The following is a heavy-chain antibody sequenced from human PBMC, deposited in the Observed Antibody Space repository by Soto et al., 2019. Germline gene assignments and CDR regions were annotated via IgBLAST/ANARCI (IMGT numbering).Heavy chain of an antibody. CDR3: TEGGIPRRYNIPKVDFDY. J-gene: IGHJ4*02. CDR2: ISGSGATT. D-gene: IGHD1-1*01. V-gene: IGHV3-23*01. CDR1: GLIFSDYA. Sequence: RRSCASSGLIFSDYAMRWVRQAPGRGLEWVSAISGSGATTYYPDSVKGRFTISRDNSKNTLYLQMNNLRADDTAVYYCTEGGIPRRYNIPKVDFDYWGQGSLVTVSS.